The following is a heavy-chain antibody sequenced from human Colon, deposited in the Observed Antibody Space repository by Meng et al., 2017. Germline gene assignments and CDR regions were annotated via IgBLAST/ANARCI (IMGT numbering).Heavy chain of an antibody. CDR3: ARMSVLPPALRGYNYGYEDY. Sequence: SGPTLVKPTQTLTLTCTFSGFSLSTSGMSVNWIRQPPGKALEWLALIDWDDDKYYTTSLKTRLTISKDTSKNQVVLTMTNMDPVDTATYYCARMSVLPPALRGYNYGYEDYWGQGTLVTVSS. J-gene: IGHJ4*02. CDR1: GFSLSTSGMS. D-gene: IGHD5-18*01. CDR2: IDWDDDK. V-gene: IGHV2-70*01.